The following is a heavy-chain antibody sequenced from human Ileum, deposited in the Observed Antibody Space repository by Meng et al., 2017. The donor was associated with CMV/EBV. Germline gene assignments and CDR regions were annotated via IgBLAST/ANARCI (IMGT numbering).Heavy chain of an antibody. D-gene: IGHD1-26*01. CDR2: FYSSDTY. V-gene: IGHV4-4*07. CDR1: GGSVNNYY. J-gene: IGHJ4*02. Sequence: QRQASGPGLLKPSETLSLTCTVSGGSVNNYYWSWIRQSAGKGLEWIGRFYSSDTYNYHPSLDSRVTMSLDTSKNQFSLNLRSVTAADTATYYCARGPGASTREGFDYWGLGTLVTVSS. CDR3: ARGPGASTREGFDY.